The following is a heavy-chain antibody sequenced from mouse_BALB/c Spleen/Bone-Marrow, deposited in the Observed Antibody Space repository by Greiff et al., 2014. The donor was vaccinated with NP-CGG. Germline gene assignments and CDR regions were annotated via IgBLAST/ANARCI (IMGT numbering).Heavy chain of an antibody. V-gene: IGHV1-14*01. CDR2: IIPNNDGT. J-gene: IGHJ4*01. D-gene: IGHD2-1*01. CDR3: ARGKTYAMDY. Sequence: VQLKESGPELVKPGASVKMSCKASGYTFTSYVMHWVKQKPGQGLEWIGYIIPNNDGTKYNEKFKGKATLTSDKSSSTAYMELSSLTSEDSAVYYCARGKTYAMDYWGQGTSVTVSS. CDR1: GYTFTSYV.